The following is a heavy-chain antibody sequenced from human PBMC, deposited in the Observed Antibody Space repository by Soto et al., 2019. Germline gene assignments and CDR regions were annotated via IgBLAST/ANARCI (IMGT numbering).Heavy chain of an antibody. D-gene: IGHD5-12*01. CDR2: IDHSGTTI. Sequence: LRLSCAASGFIFSNYEMSWVRQAPGKGLEWVSYIDHSGTTIYYADSVKGRFTISRDNVKNSLFLQMNSLRAEDTAVYYCARGHIVATILDYWGQGTLVTVSS. V-gene: IGHV3-48*03. CDR1: GFIFSNYE. CDR3: ARGHIVATILDY. J-gene: IGHJ4*02.